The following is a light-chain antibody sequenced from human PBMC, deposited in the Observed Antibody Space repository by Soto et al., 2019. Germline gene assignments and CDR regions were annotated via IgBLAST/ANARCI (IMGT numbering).Light chain of an antibody. J-gene: IGKJ4*01. V-gene: IGKV1-27*01. CDR2: AAS. CDR3: QKYDRAPLA. CDR1: QGINIY. Sequence: DVQMTQSPSSLSASVGDRVTITCRAGQGINIYLAWYQQKPGKVPQLLIDAASTLQTGVPSRFRGSGSGTDFTLTISSLQPEDVATYYCQKYDRAPLAFGGGTKVEIK.